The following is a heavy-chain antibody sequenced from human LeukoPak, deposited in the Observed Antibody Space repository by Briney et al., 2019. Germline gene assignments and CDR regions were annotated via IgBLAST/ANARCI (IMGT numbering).Heavy chain of an antibody. CDR2: ISFDGSTT. Sequence: GGSLRLSCAASGFSFSDYAMHWVRQAPGKGLEGVAIISFDGSTTHYSNSVKGRFTLSRDNSRNTVYLQMNSLRPEDTAVYFCARGHGSGSFLIDYWGQGTLVTVSS. J-gene: IGHJ4*02. CDR1: GFSFSDYA. V-gene: IGHV3-30-3*01. D-gene: IGHD3-10*01. CDR3: ARGHGSGSFLIDY.